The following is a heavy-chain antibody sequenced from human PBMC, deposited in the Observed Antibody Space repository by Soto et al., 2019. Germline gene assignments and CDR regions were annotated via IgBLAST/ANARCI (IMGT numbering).Heavy chain of an antibody. CDR3: ARGPQSSGWRGKLFDA. CDR2: IVTYNGNT. V-gene: IGHV1-18*01. Sequence: QVQLVQSGAEVKKPGASVKVSCKAAGYTFTDYGISWVRQAPGQGLEWMGWIVTYNGNTQSTQKLQGRVTMTTDTSTSTAYMELRSLRSDDTAVYYCARGPQSSGWRGKLFDAWGQGTMVTVSS. J-gene: IGHJ5*02. D-gene: IGHD6-19*01. CDR1: GYTFTDYG.